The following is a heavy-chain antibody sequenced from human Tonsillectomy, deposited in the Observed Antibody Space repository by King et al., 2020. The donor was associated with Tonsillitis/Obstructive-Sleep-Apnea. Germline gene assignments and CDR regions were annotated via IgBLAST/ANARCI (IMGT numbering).Heavy chain of an antibody. CDR1: GGSISSSSYY. D-gene: IGHD5-12*01. CDR2: IYYSGST. J-gene: IGHJ4*02. CDR3: ARRYTSGYDWGYFDY. V-gene: IGHV4-39*01. Sequence: LQLQESGPGLVKPSETLSLTCTVSGGSISSSSYYWGWIRQPPGKGLEWIGSIYYSGSTYYNPSLKSRVTISVDTSKNQFSLKLSSVTAADTAVYYCARRYTSGYDWGYFDYWGQGTLVTVSS.